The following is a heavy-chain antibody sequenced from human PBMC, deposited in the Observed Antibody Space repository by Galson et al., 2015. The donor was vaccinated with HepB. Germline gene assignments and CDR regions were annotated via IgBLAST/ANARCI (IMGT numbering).Heavy chain of an antibody. V-gene: IGHV1-69*02. Sequence: SVKVSCKASGGTFSSYTISWVRQAPGQGLEWMGRIIPILGIANYAQKFQGRVTITADKSTSTAYMELSSLRSEDTAVYYCARWGPRPYYYDSSGYHDAFDIWCQVTMVTVSS. D-gene: IGHD3-22*01. CDR3: ARWGPRPYYYDSSGYHDAFDI. CDR1: GGTFSSYT. J-gene: IGHJ3*02. CDR2: IIPILGIA.